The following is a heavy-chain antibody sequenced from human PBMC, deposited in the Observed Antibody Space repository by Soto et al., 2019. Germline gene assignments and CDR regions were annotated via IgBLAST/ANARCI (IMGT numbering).Heavy chain of an antibody. D-gene: IGHD2-21*02. CDR1: GYTFTSYD. CDR3: ARDSYCGGDCYYFYY. CDR2: MNPNSGNT. Sequence: ASVKVSCKASGYTFTSYDINWVRQATGQGLEWMGWMNPNSGNTGYAQKFQGRVTMTRNTSMSTAYMELSSLRSDDTAVYYCARDSYCGGDCYYFYYWGQGTLVTVSS. J-gene: IGHJ4*02. V-gene: IGHV1-8*01.